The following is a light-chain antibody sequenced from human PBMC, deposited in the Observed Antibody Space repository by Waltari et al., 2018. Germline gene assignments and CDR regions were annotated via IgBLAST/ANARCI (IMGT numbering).Light chain of an antibody. V-gene: IGKV3-15*01. Sequence: EIVMTQSPETLSVSPGQRVTLSCRASQNIDASLAWHQQRPGQAPRVRISGASYRVTGIPDRFSGGGSGTEFTLTISSLQSEDVAIYYCQQFHTWPLTFGGGTKVEIK. CDR2: GAS. CDR1: QNIDAS. CDR3: QQFHTWPLT. J-gene: IGKJ4*01.